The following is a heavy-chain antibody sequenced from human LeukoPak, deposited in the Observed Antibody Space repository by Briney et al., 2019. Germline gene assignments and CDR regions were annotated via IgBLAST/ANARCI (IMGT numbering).Heavy chain of an antibody. J-gene: IGHJ4*02. Sequence: PGGSLRLSCAASGFIFEDYSMHWVRQVPGKGLEWISGISWNGGTIGYADSVKGRFTISRDNAKNSLYLQMNSLRAEDTALYYCARGSGSYYNAEFDYWGQGTLVTVSS. CDR2: ISWNGGTI. CDR3: ARGSGSYYNAEFDY. D-gene: IGHD3-10*01. CDR1: GFIFEDYS. V-gene: IGHV3-9*01.